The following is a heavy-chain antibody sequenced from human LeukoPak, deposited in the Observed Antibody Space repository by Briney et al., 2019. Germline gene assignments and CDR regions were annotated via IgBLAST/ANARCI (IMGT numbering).Heavy chain of an antibody. D-gene: IGHD3-3*01. J-gene: IGHJ4*02. V-gene: IGHV4-59*01. CDR2: IFYSGST. Sequence: SETLSLTCTVSGGSITTYYWSWIRQPPGKGLEWIGFIFYSGSTNYNPSLKSRVTISLNTSKTQFSLKLSSVTAADAAVYYCARGTFWSGYYHDYWGQGTLVTVSS. CDR3: ARGTFWSGYYHDY. CDR1: GGSITTYY.